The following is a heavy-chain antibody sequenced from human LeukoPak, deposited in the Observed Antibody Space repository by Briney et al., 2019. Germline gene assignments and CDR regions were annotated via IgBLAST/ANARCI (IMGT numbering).Heavy chain of an antibody. CDR3: TRGWLWFGLDV. CDR2: IYYSGST. D-gene: IGHD3-10*01. V-gene: IGHV4-59*01. J-gene: IGHJ6*04. CDR1: GGSISSYY. Sequence: SETLSLTCTVSGGSISSYYWSWIRQPPGKGLEWIGYIYYSGSTNYNPSLKSRVTISVDTSKNQFSLKLSSVTAADTAVYYCTRGWLWFGLDVWGKGTTFTVSS.